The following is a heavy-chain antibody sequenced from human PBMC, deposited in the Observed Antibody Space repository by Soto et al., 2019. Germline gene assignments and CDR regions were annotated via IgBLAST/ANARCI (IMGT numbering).Heavy chain of an antibody. CDR2: ISAYNGNT. D-gene: IGHD2-15*01. CDR1: GYTFTSYG. J-gene: IGHJ5*02. CDR3: ARQRYCSGGSCSGWFDP. Sequence: ASVKVSCKASGYTFTSYGISWVRQAPGQGLEWMGWISAYNGNTNYAQKLQGRVTMTTDTSTSTAYMELRSLRSDDTAVYYCARQRYCSGGSCSGWFDPWGQGTLVTVSS. V-gene: IGHV1-18*01.